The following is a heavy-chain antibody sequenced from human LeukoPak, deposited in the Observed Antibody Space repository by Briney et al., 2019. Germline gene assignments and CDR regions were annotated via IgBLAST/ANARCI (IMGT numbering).Heavy chain of an antibody. CDR2: INYNGSST. CDR1: GFTFSSYW. Sequence: GGSLRLSCAASGFTFSSYWMSWVRQAPGKGLVWVSRINYNGSSTAYADSVKGRFTISRDNAKNTLFLQMNSLTAADTAVYYCVRAAYSYGLWGQGTLVTVSS. CDR3: VRAAYSYGL. J-gene: IGHJ4*02. V-gene: IGHV3-74*01. D-gene: IGHD5-18*01.